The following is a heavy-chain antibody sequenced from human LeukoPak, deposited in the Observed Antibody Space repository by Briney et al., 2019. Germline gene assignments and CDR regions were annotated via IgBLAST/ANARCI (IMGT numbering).Heavy chain of an antibody. CDR2: ISSSGSTI. V-gene: IGHV3-48*03. D-gene: IGHD5-18*01. J-gene: IGHJ4*02. CDR1: GFTFSSYE. CDR3: ARGGYSYGYIFDY. Sequence: GGSLRLSCAASGFTFSSYEMNWVRQAPGKGLEWVSYISSSGSTIYYADSVKGRFTISRDNAKNSLYLQMNSLRAEDTAVYYCARGGYSYGYIFDYWGQGTLVTVPS.